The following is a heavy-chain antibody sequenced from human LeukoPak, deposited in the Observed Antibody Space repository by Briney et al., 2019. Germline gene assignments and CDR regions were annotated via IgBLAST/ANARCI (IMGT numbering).Heavy chain of an antibody. CDR2: ISGSGGST. J-gene: IGHJ6*02. CDR3: AKVFPYYDFWSGYPDYYYYGIGV. CDR1: GFTFTNYW. V-gene: IGHV3-23*01. Sequence: GGSLRLSCAASGFTFTNYWMHWVRQAPGKGLEWVSAISGSGGSTYYADSVKGRFTISRDNSKNTLYLQMNSLRAEDTAVYYCAKVFPYYDFWSGYPDYYYYGIGVWGQGTTVTVSS. D-gene: IGHD3-3*01.